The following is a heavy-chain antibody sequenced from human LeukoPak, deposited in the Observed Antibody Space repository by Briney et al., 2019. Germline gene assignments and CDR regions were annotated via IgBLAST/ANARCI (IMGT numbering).Heavy chain of an antibody. D-gene: IGHD3-3*01. Sequence: GASLKVSCKASGYTFTGDYMHWVRQAPGQGLEWMGWINPNSGGTHYAQKFQGRVTMTRDTSISTAYMDMNKLRSDDTGVYYCARDVASITIFGVVIRDYYYYMDVWGKGTTVTVSS. J-gene: IGHJ6*03. CDR1: GYTFTGDY. CDR3: ARDVASITIFGVVIRDYYYYMDV. V-gene: IGHV1-2*02. CDR2: INPNSGGT.